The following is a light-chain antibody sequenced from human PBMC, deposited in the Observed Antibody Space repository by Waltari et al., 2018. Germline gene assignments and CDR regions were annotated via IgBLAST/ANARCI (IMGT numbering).Light chain of an antibody. CDR3: HQYYNTPYS. CDR1: RTVLYSSNNKNY. V-gene: IGKV4-1*01. CDR2: WAS. Sequence: DIVMTPSPDSLAVSMGERSTINCKSSRTVLYSSNNKNYLAWYQQKPGQPPNLLIYWASTRKSGVPDRFSGSGSGTDFTLTISTLQAEDVAVYYCHQYYNTPYSYGQGTKLEIK. J-gene: IGKJ2*03.